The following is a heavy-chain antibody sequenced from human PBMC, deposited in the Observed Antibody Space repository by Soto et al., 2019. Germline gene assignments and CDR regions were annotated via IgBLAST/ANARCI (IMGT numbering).Heavy chain of an antibody. J-gene: IGHJ6*02. D-gene: IGHD4-17*01. V-gene: IGHV1-8*01. CDR2: MNPNSGNT. CDR3: ASGRFTVTTRGAYYYYYGMDV. CDR1: GYTFTSYD. Sequence: GASVKVSCKAAGYTFTSYDINWVRQATGQGLEWMGWMNPNSGNTGYAQKFQGRVTMTRNTSISTAYMELSSLRSEDTAVYYCASGRFTVTTRGAYYYYYGMDVWGQGTTVTVSS.